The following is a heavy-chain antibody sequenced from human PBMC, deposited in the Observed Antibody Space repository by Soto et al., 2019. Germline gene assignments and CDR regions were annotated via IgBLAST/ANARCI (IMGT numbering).Heavy chain of an antibody. CDR1: GFTFSDYY. CDR2: INNGGETI. CDR3: ARGDSIFGVVMGRTRFDP. J-gene: IGHJ5*02. D-gene: IGHD3-3*01. Sequence: PGGSLRLSCAASGFTFSDYYMSWVRQAPGKGLEWVSYINNGGETIYYADSVKGRFTMSRDNAKNSVYLQMNSLRAEDTAVYYCARGDSIFGVVMGRTRFDPWGRGTLVTVSS. V-gene: IGHV3-11*01.